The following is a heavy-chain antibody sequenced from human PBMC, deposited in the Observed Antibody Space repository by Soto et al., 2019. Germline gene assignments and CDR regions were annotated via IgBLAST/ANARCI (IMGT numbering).Heavy chain of an antibody. CDR2: ISYDGSNK. J-gene: IGHJ4*02. V-gene: IGHV3-30*03. Sequence: PGGSLRLSCVASGFTFNNFGIHWVRQAPGKGLEWVAVISYDGSNKYYADSVKGRFTISRDSSKNMVYLQMSSLRAEDTALYYCARDYCSSSSCFDYWGQGTLVTVSS. D-gene: IGHD2-2*01. CDR1: GFTFNNFG. CDR3: ARDYCSSSSCFDY.